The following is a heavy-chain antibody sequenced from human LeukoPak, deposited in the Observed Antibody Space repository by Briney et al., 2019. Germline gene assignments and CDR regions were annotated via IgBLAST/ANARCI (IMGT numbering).Heavy chain of an antibody. CDR2: ISGSGGNT. D-gene: IGHD2-15*01. CDR1: GFTFSSYA. J-gene: IGHJ4*02. V-gene: IGHV3-23*01. CDR3: ATLNTPFDY. Sequence: GGSLRLSCAASGFTFSSYAMSWVRQAPGKGLEWVSSISGSGGNTYYAGSVRGRFTISRDNSKNTLYLQMSSLRAEDTAVYFCATLNTPFDYWGQGILVTVSS.